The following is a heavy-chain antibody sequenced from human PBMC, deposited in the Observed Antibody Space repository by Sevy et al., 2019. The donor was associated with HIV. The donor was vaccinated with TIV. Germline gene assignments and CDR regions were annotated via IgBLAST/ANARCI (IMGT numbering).Heavy chain of an antibody. CDR2: INAGNGNT. CDR1: GYTFTNYA. CDR3: ARDEGATYYYDSSGPKGWFDP. V-gene: IGHV1-3*01. J-gene: IGHJ5*02. D-gene: IGHD3-22*01. Sequence: ASVKVSCKASGYTFTNYAMHWVRQAPGQRLEWMGWINAGNGNTKYSQKFQGRVTMTRDTSASTAYMELSSLSSDDTAVYYCARDEGATYYYDSSGPKGWFDPWGQGTLVTVSS.